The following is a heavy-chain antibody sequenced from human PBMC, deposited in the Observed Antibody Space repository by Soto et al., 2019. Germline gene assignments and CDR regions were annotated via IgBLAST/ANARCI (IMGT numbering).Heavy chain of an antibody. CDR1: VGTFSSYT. CDR3: ARGTLYGDPLFDP. CDR2: IIPILGIA. J-gene: IGHJ5*02. D-gene: IGHD4-17*01. Sequence: SVKVSCKASVGTFSSYTISWVRQAPGQGLEWMGRIIPILGIANYAQKFQGRVTITADKSTSTAYMELSSLRSEDTAVYYCARGTLYGDPLFDPWGQGTLVPVSS. V-gene: IGHV1-69*02.